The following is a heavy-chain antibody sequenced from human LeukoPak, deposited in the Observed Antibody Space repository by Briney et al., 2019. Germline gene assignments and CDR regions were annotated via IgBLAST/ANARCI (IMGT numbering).Heavy chain of an antibody. V-gene: IGHV3-30*03. Sequence: GRSLRLSCAASGFTFTTYGIHWVRQAPAKGLEWVAVTSYDGSNKDYAASVKGRFTISRDNSKSTLSLQMNSVRTEDTAVYYCAREQIGWAPGYSSGPLDGWGQGTLVIVSS. CDR1: GFTFTTYG. CDR2: TSYDGSNK. D-gene: IGHD6-19*01. J-gene: IGHJ4*02. CDR3: AREQIGWAPGYSSGPLDG.